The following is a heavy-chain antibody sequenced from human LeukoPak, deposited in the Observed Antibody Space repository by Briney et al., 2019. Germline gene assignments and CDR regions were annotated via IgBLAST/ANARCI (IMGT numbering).Heavy chain of an antibody. V-gene: IGHV3-23*01. CDR3: ANTAIVVLSEVLDY. J-gene: IGHJ4*02. Sequence: GGSLRLSCAASGFSFSNHWMTWVRQAPGKGLEWVSGLSGGGRTTYYADSVKGRFTISRDNSKYTLYLQMDSLRAEDTAVYYCANTAIVVLSEVLDYWGQGPLVTVSS. CDR2: LSGGGRTT. D-gene: IGHD2-8*01. CDR1: GFSFSNHW.